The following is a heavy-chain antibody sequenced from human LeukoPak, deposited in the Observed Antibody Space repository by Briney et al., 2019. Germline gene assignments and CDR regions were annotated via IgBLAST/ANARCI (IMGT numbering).Heavy chain of an antibody. CDR3: AKDSYRYCSSTSCYAFDI. CDR1: GFTFSSYG. V-gene: IGHV3-30*02. Sequence: GGSLRLSCAASGFTFSSYGMHWVRQDPGKGLEWVVFIRYDGSNKYYADSVKGRFTISRDNSKNTLYLQMNSLRAEDTAVYYCAKDSYRYCSSTSCYAFDIWGQGTMVTVSS. D-gene: IGHD2-2*01. J-gene: IGHJ3*02. CDR2: IRYDGSNK.